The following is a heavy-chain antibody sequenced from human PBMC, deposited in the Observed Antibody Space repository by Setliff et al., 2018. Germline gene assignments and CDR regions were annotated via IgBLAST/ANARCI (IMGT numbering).Heavy chain of an antibody. J-gene: IGHJ3*02. CDR3: AREVSTGENSGCDI. D-gene: IGHD3-9*01. Sequence: ASVKVSCKASGYTFTNYYIHWVRQTPGQGLEWMGIINPSGGRLSYAEKFQDRVTMTRDTSTNTVYMDLSSLRDDDTAVYYCAREVSTGENSGCDIWGQGTVGTVS. CDR2: INPSGGRL. V-gene: IGHV1-46*01. CDR1: GYTFTNYY.